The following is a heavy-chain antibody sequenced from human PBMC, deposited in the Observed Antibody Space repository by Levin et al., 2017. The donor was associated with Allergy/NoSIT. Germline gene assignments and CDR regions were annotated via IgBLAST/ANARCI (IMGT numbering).Heavy chain of an antibody. D-gene: IGHD6-19*01. Sequence: PGGSLRLSCAASGFTFSSYGMHWVRQAPGKGLEWVAVISYDGSNKYYADSVKGRFTISRENSKNTLYLQMNSLRAEDTAVYYCAKASQEGSSGWYVYFQHWGQGTLVTVSS. CDR2: ISYDGSNK. CDR1: GFTFSSYG. V-gene: IGHV3-30*18. J-gene: IGHJ1*01. CDR3: AKASQEGSSGWYVYFQH.